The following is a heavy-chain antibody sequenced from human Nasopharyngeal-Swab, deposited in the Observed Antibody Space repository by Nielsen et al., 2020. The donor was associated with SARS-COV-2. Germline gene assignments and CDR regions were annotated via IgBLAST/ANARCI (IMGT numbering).Heavy chain of an antibody. CDR3: ARNIVVVPAAVLYYYYGMDV. V-gene: IGHV1-46*01. J-gene: IGHJ6*02. CDR2: INPSGGST. Sequence: ALVKVSCKASGYTFTSYYMHWVRQAPGQGLEWMGIINPSGGSTSYAQKFQGRVTMTRDTSTSTVYMELSSLRSEDTAVYYCARNIVVVPAAVLYYYYGMDVWGQGTTVTVSS. D-gene: IGHD2-2*01. CDR1: GYTFTSYY.